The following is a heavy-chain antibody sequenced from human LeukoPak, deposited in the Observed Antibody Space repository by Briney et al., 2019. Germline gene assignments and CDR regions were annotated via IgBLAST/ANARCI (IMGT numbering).Heavy chain of an antibody. D-gene: IGHD3-3*01. CDR3: ARVSPNYDFWSGPYDY. CDR1: GFTFSSYS. V-gene: IGHV3-21*01. Sequence: GGSLRLSCAASGFTFSSYSMNWVRQAPGKGLEWVSSISSSSSYIYYADSEKGRFTISRDNAKNSLYLQMNSLRAEDTAVYYCARVSPNYDFWSGPYDYWGQGTLVTVSS. J-gene: IGHJ4*02. CDR2: ISSSSSYI.